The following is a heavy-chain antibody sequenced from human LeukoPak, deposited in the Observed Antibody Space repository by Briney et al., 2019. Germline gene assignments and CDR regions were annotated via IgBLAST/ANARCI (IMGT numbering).Heavy chain of an antibody. J-gene: IGHJ5*02. CDR2: ISAYNGNT. Sequence: ASVKVSCKASGYTFTSYGISWVRQAPGQGLEWMGWISAYNGNTNYAQKLQGRVTMTTDTSTSTAYMELRSLRSDDTAVYYCARERRDGYIHNWFDPWGQGTLVTVSS. CDR1: GYTFTSYG. CDR3: ARERRDGYIHNWFDP. V-gene: IGHV1-18*01. D-gene: IGHD5-24*01.